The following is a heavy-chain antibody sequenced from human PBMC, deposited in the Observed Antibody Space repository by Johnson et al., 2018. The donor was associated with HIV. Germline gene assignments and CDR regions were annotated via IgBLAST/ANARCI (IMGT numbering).Heavy chain of an antibody. J-gene: IGHJ3*02. D-gene: IGHD3-22*01. CDR3: AKDVGNYWPDAFDI. CDR2: LNSDGSRT. CDR1: GFTFDDYA. Sequence: VQLVESRGVLVQPGGSLRLSCAASGFTFDDYAMHWVRQAPGKGLVWVSRLNSDGSRTDYADSVKGRFTISRDNAKNTLYLQMNSLRAEDTAVYYCAKDVGNYWPDAFDIWGQGTLVTVSS. V-gene: IGHV3-74*01.